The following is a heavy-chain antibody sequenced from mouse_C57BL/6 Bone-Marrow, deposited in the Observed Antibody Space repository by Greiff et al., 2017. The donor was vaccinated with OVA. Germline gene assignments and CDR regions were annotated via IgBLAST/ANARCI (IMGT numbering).Heavy chain of an antibody. V-gene: IGHV5-6*02. J-gene: IGHJ2*01. CDR3: ARRLVDY. Sequence: EVKLVASGGDLVKPGGSLKLSCAASGFTFSSYGMSWVLQTPDKGMVWVATISSGGSYTYYPDSVKGRITISRDNAKNTLYLQMSSLKAEDTTMYYCARRLVDYWGQGTTLTVSS. CDR2: ISSGGSYT. CDR1: GFTFSSYG.